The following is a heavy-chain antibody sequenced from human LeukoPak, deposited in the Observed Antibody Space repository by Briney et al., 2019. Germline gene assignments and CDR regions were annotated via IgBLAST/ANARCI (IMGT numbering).Heavy chain of an antibody. Sequence: ASVKVSCKASGGTFSSYAISWVRQAPGQGLEWMGWINAGNGNTKYSQKFQDRVTITRDTSASTAYMELSSLRSEDTAVYYCARVLRYFDSAEYFQHWGQGTLVTVSS. J-gene: IGHJ1*01. CDR3: ARVLRYFDSAEYFQH. D-gene: IGHD3-9*01. CDR1: GGTFSSYA. CDR2: INAGNGNT. V-gene: IGHV1-3*01.